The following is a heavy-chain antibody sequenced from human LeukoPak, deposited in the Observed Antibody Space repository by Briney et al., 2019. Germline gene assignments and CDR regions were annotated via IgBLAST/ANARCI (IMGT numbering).Heavy chain of an antibody. CDR2: INPNSGGT. J-gene: IGHJ4*02. D-gene: IGHD6-13*01. CDR1: GYTFTGYY. Sequence: ASVKGSCKASGYTFTGYYMHWVRQAPGQGLEWMGRINPNSGGTNYAQKFQGRVTMTRDTSISTAYMELSRLRSDDTAVYYCARDYMYSSSWYPFDYWGQGTLVTVSS. CDR3: ARDYMYSSSWYPFDY. V-gene: IGHV1-2*06.